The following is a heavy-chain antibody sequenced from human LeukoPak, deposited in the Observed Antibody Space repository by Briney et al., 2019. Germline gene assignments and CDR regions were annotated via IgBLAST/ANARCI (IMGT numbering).Heavy chain of an antibody. Sequence: GGSLRLSCAASGFTFSAYGMHWVRQAPGKGLEWVAVIPYDGSNNYYADSVKGRFTISRDNAKTSLYVQMNSLRAEDTAVYYCARGVFRYSDWGQGTLVTVSS. CDR2: IPYDGSNN. D-gene: IGHD3-9*01. J-gene: IGHJ4*02. V-gene: IGHV3-30*03. CDR3: ARGVFRYSD. CDR1: GFTFSAYG.